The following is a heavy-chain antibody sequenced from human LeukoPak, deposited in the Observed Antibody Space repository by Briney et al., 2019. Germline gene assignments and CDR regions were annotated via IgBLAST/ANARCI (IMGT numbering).Heavy chain of an antibody. V-gene: IGHV4-39*01. CDR2: IYYTGRT. CDR3: ARLDSSAYYIAFDI. J-gene: IGHJ3*02. Sequence: SENLSLTCTVSGGFISNSNFYWGWIRQPPGKGLDWIGNIYYTGRTYYNPSLNSRVTISVDTSKNQFSLRLSSVTAADTAVYNCARLDSSAYYIAFDIWGQGTMVTVSS. D-gene: IGHD3-22*01. CDR1: GGFISNSNFY.